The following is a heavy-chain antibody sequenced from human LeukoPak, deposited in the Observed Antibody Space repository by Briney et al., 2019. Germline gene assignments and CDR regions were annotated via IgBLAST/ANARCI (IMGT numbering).Heavy chain of an antibody. J-gene: IGHJ4*02. CDR2: MSAGGAST. Sequence: GGSLRLSCSASGFTFSSYEMNWVRQAPGRGLEWGSSMSAGGASTFYAESVKGRFTISRDNSKNTLYLEMNSLRAEDTAVYYCAKDVIVFRTIVYFDYWGQGTPVPVSS. D-gene: IGHD4-11*01. CDR1: GFTFSSYE. V-gene: IGHV3-23*01. CDR3: AKDVIVFRTIVYFDY.